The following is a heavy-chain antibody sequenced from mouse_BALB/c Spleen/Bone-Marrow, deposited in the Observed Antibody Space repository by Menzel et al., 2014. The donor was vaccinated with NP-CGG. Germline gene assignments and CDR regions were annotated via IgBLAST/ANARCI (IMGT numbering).Heavy chain of an antibody. CDR1: GYSFTSYW. V-gene: IGHV1S127*01. Sequence: QVQLQQSGAELVRPGASEKLSCKASGYSFTSYWMHWVKQRPGQGLEWIAMIHLTDSESRLNQKSKAKATLNVDKSSSTDYMQLSNATSEVSAVYYCTRYDLTPSALASWGQGTLVTISA. J-gene: IGHJ3*01. CDR3: TRYDLTPSALAS. D-gene: IGHD2-10*02. CDR2: IHLTDSES.